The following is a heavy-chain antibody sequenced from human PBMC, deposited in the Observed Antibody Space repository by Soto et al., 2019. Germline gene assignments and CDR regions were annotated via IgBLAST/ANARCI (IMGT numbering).Heavy chain of an antibody. CDR1: GYTFTSYD. J-gene: IGHJ6*03. CDR2: MNPNSGNT. CDR3: ARYREAVAGNYYYYMDV. V-gene: IGHV1-8*01. D-gene: IGHD6-19*01. Sequence: ASVKVSCKASGYTFTSYDINWVRQATGQGLEWMGWMNPNSGNTGYAQKFQGRVTMTRNTSISTAFMELSSVRSEDTAVSYCARYREAVAGNYYYYMDVWGKGTTVTVSS.